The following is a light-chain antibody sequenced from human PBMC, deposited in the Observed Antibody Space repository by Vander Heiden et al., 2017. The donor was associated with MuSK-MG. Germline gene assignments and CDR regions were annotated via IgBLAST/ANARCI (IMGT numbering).Light chain of an antibody. J-gene: IGKJ1*01. CDR1: QSVSSSY. CDR2: GAS. V-gene: IGKV3-20*01. Sequence: IVLTQSPVTLSLSPGERATLSCRASQSVSSSYVGWYQQKPVQAPRLLIYGASSMASGIPDRLSGSGPGTDFTLTSSRLEPEDVAVYYWQQDSSSQTFGQGTKVEIK. CDR3: QQDSSSQT.